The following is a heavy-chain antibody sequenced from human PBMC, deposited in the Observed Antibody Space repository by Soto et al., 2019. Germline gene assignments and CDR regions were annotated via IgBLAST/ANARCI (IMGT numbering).Heavy chain of an antibody. D-gene: IGHD4-17*01. CDR2: IYHSGST. Sequence: SETLSLTCAVSGGSLSSGGYSWSWIRQPPGKGREWIGYIYHSGSTYYNPSLKSRVTISLDRSKKQFSLKLSSVTAAETAVYYCARGMTTVTTLDYWGQGTLVTVSS. CDR1: GGSLSSGGYS. V-gene: IGHV4-30-2*01. J-gene: IGHJ4*02. CDR3: ARGMTTVTTLDY.